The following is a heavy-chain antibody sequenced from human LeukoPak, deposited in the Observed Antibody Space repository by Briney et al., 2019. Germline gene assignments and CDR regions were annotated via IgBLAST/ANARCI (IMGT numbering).Heavy chain of an antibody. V-gene: IGHV4-34*01. CDR1: GGSFSGYY. D-gene: IGHD3-10*01. CDR2: VYSTGNT. Sequence: TASETLSLTCAVYGGSFSGYYWSWIRQPPGKGLEWIGSVYSTGNTYYNPSLKSRVTISVDTSKNQFSLRLTSVTAADTAVYYCARAPLLWFGANRGGYYFDYWGQGTLVTVSS. J-gene: IGHJ4*02. CDR3: ARAPLLWFGANRGGYYFDY.